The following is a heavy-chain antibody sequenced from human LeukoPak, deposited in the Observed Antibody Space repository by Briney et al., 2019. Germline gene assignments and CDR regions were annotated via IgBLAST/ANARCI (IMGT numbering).Heavy chain of an antibody. V-gene: IGHV4-39*07. J-gene: IGHJ4*02. D-gene: IGHD6-13*01. CDR3: ARESWGSIDY. Sequence: SETLSLTCTVSGGSISSRPYDWGWIRQPPGKGLEWMGNIYYSGSTYYNPSLKSRVTISVDTSKNQFSLKLSSVTAADTAVYYCARESWGSIDYWGQGTLVTASS. CDR1: GGSISSRPYD. CDR2: IYYSGST.